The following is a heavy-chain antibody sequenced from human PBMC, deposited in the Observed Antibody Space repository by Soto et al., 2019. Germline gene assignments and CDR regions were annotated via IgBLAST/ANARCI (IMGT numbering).Heavy chain of an antibody. CDR2: IYHSGST. CDR1: GCSISSGGYS. V-gene: IGHV4-30-2*01. J-gene: IGHJ5*02. D-gene: IGHD7-27*01. CDR3: ARVPGP. Sequence: SDTLSLTXAVSGCSISSGGYSWSWIRQPPGKGLEWLGYIYHSGSTYYNPSLKSRVTISVDRSKNQFSLKLSSVTAADTAVYYCARVPGPWGQGTLVTVS.